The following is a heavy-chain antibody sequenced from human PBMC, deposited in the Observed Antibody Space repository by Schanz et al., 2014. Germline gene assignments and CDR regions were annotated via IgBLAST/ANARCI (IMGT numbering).Heavy chain of an antibody. V-gene: IGHV3-23*01. CDR1: GFTFNSYA. CDR2: ISHSGGSK. J-gene: IGHJ6*02. CDR3: AKGMGYCGGGTGYDYYNDGLDV. Sequence: DVQLLESGGGLVQPGGSLRLSCAASGFTFNSYAMTWVRQAPGKGLEWVSSISHSGGSKYYADSVKGRFTIARDNSENTLYREMNSLSADDTAVFYCAKGMGYCGGGTGYDYYNDGLDVWGQGTTVTVSS. D-gene: IGHD2-15*01.